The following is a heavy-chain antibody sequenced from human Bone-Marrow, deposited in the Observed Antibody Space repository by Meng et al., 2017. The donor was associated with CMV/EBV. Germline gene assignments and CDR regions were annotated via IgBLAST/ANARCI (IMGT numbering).Heavy chain of an antibody. V-gene: IGHV3-74*01. Sequence: GGSLRLSCAASGFTFSSYSMNWVRQAPGKGLEWVSRISSDGSSTSYADSVKGRFTISRDNAKNTLYLQMNSLRAEDTAVYYCAREYRLNYDSCGFDFWGQGTLVTVSS. J-gene: IGHJ4*02. D-gene: IGHD3-22*01. CDR2: ISSDGSST. CDR3: AREYRLNYDSCGFDF. CDR1: GFTFSSYS.